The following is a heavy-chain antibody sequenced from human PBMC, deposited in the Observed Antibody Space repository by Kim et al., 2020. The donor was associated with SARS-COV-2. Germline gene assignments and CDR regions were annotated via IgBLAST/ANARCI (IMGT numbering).Heavy chain of an antibody. CDR1: GFTFSSYD. Sequence: GGSLRLSCAASGFTFSSYDMHWVRQITGKGLEWVSGIGTTGDTYYPDSMKGRFTISRENARNSLFLQMSNVRAGDTAVYYCARERLDAFDIWGQGTMVTVFS. CDR2: IGTTGDT. J-gene: IGHJ3*02. V-gene: IGHV3-13*01. D-gene: IGHD6-19*01. CDR3: ARERLDAFDI.